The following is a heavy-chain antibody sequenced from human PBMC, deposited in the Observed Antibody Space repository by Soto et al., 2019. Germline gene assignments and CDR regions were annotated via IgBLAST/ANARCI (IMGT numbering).Heavy chain of an antibody. J-gene: IGHJ4*02. D-gene: IGHD6-25*01. CDR3: AGPGIAAAVY. CDR2: INSDGSTT. CDR1: GFTFSTYW. Sequence: PGGSLRLSCAASGFTFSTYWMHWPRQAPGKGLVWVSPINSDGSTTTYVDSVKGRFTRSRDNAKNTLYLQMNSLRAEDTAVYYCAGPGIAAAVYWGQGTLVTVSS. V-gene: IGHV3-74*01.